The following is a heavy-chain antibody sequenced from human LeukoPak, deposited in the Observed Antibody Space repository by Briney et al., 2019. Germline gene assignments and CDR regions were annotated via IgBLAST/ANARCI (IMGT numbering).Heavy chain of an antibody. CDR1: GGSISSYY. V-gene: IGHV4-59*01. Sequence: SETLSLTCTVSGGSISSYYWSWIRQPPGKGLEWIGYIYYSGSTNYNPSLKSRVTISVDTSKNQFSLKLSSVTAADTAVYYCARHIIPAANFDYWGQGTLVTVSS. J-gene: IGHJ4*02. CDR3: ARHIIPAANFDY. CDR2: IYYSGST. D-gene: IGHD2-2*01.